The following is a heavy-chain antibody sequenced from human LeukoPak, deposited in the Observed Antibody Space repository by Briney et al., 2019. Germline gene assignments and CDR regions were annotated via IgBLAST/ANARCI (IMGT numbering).Heavy chain of an antibody. J-gene: IGHJ4*02. CDR2: ISSSSSYT. D-gene: IGHD3-3*01. CDR3: ARAPPVAIFGVVIIYFDY. CDR1: GFTFSSYW. Sequence: GGSLRLSCAASGFTFSSYWMSWVRQAPGKGVEWVSYISSSSSYTNYADSVKGRFTISRDNAKNSLYLQMNSLRAEDTAVYYCARAPPVAIFGVVIIYFDYWGQGTLVTVSS. V-gene: IGHV3-21*05.